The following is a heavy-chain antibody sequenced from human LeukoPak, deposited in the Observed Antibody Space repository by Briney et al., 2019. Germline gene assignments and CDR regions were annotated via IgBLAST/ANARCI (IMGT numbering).Heavy chain of an antibody. V-gene: IGHV3-7*03. J-gene: IGHJ4*02. D-gene: IGHD5-12*01. CDR2: IKQDGSDK. CDR1: GFTFTKYW. Sequence: PGDSLRLSCAASGFTFTKYWMTWVRQAPGKGLEWVGNIKQDGSDKNYMDSVKGRFTISRDNTKNSVYLQMSGLRAEDTAVYYCARGPRYSTYFDYWGQGTLVTVSS. CDR3: ARGPRYSTYFDY.